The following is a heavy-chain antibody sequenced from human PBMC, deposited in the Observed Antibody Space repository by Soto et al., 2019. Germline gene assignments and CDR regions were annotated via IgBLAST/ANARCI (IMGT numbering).Heavy chain of an antibody. CDR1: GGSISSGDYY. V-gene: IGHV4-31*03. CDR3: ARWWSGSRQGFDP. CDR2: IYYSGST. Sequence: QVQLQESGPGLVKPSQTLSLTCTVSGGSISSGDYYWSWIRQHPGKGLEWIGYIYYSGSTYYNPSLKSRVTISVDPSKTQFALQLSSVTAADTAVYYCARWWSGSRQGFDPWGQGTLVTVAS. J-gene: IGHJ5*02. D-gene: IGHD3-3*01.